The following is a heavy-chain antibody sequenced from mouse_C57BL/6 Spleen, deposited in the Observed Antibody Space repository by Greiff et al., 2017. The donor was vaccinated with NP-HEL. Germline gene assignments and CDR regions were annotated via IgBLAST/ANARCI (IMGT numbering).Heavy chain of an antibody. CDR2: ISNGGGST. CDR3: ARHDYYGSSYDYAMDY. V-gene: IGHV5-12*01. Sequence: DVMLVESGGGLVQPGGSLKLSCAASGFTFSDYYMYWVRQTPEKRLEWVAYISNGGGSTYYPDTVKGRFTISRDNAKNTLYLQMSRLKSEDTAMYYCARHDYYGSSYDYAMDYWGQGTSVTVSS. D-gene: IGHD1-1*01. CDR1: GFTFSDYY. J-gene: IGHJ4*01.